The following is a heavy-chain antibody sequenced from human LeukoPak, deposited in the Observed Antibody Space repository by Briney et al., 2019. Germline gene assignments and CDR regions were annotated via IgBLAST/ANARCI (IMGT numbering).Heavy chain of an antibody. V-gene: IGHV1-2*02. D-gene: IGHD3-22*01. Sequence: ASVKVSCKASGYTFTGYYMHWVRQAPGQGLEWMGWINPNSGGTNYAQKSQGRVTMTRDTSISTAYMELSRLRSDDTAVYYCARDRGITMIVVLYYYGMDVWGQGTTVTVSS. J-gene: IGHJ6*02. CDR3: ARDRGITMIVVLYYYGMDV. CDR1: GYTFTGYY. CDR2: INPNSGGT.